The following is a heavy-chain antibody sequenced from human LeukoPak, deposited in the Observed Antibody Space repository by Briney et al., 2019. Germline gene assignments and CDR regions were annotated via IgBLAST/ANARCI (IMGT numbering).Heavy chain of an antibody. CDR1: GFTFSSYA. J-gene: IGHJ4*02. Sequence: GGSLRLSCAASGFTFSSYAMSWVRQAPGKGLEWVSAISGSGGSTYYADSVKGRFTISRDNSKNALYLQMNSLRAEDTAVYYCAKLPKPYPKLDYWGQGTLVTVSS. CDR3: AKLPKPYPKLDY. CDR2: ISGSGGST. D-gene: IGHD1-14*01. V-gene: IGHV3-23*01.